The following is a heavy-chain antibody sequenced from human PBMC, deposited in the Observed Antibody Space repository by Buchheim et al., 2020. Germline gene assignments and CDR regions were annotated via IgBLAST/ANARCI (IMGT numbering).Heavy chain of an antibody. V-gene: IGHV3-30*01. D-gene: IGHD3-22*01. J-gene: IGHJ4*02. CDR3: ARDIYDSSGVD. Sequence: QVQLVESGGGVVQPGRSLRLSCAASGFTFSSYAMHWVRQAPGKGLEWVAVISYDGSNKYYADSVKGRFTISRDNSKNTLYWQMNSLRAEDTAVYYCARDIYDSSGVDWGQGTL. CDR1: GFTFSSYA. CDR2: ISYDGSNK.